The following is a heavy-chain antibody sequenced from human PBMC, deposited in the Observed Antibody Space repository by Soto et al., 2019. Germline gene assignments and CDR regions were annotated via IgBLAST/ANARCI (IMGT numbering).Heavy chain of an antibody. CDR1: GFTFSTTV. V-gene: IGHV3-23*01. CDR3: AKGKSNSGWLLAS. CDR2: IGGSGSST. D-gene: IGHD6-19*01. J-gene: IGHJ4*02. Sequence: EVQLLESGGGLVQPGGSLRLSCAASGFTFSTTVMSWVRQAPGKGLEWVSGIGGSGSSTYHADSVKGRFTISRDNSKDTLYLQMKSLRAEDTALDYCAKGKSNSGWLLASWGQGTLVTVSS.